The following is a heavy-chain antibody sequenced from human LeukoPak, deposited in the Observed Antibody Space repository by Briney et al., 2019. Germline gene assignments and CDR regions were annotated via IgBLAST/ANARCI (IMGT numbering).Heavy chain of an antibody. J-gene: IGHJ6*03. Sequence: GGSLRLSCAASGFTFSGYWMHWVRQAPGKGLVWLSRINTDGSGTSYADSVKGRFTISRDNAKNTLFLQMNSLTDEGTAVYYCARLASTPVTRYYYYMDLWGKGTTVTVSS. CDR2: INTDGSGT. D-gene: IGHD5-24*01. CDR3: ARLASTPVTRYYYYMDL. CDR1: GFTFSGYW. V-gene: IGHV3-74*01.